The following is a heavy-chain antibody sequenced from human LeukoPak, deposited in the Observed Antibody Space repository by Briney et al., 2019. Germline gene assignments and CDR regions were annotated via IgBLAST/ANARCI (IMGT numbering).Heavy chain of an antibody. CDR3: ARGDYNDFPYWFDP. Sequence: PSETLSLTCAVYGGSFSGYYWSWIRQPPGKGLEWIGEINHSGSTNYNPSLKSRVTISKDTSKNQFSLRLSSVTTADTAVYYCARGDYNDFPYWFDPWGQGTLVTVSS. CDR1: GGSFSGYY. D-gene: IGHD3-3*01. CDR2: INHSGST. J-gene: IGHJ5*02. V-gene: IGHV4-34*01.